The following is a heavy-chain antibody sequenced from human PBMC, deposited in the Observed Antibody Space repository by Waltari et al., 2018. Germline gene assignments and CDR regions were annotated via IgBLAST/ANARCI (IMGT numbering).Heavy chain of an antibody. CDR2: IIPIVGTA. J-gene: IGHJ5*02. D-gene: IGHD2-15*01. CDR1: GGTFSSSA. Sequence: QVQLVQSGAEVKKPGSSVKVSCKASGGTFSSSAISWVRPAPGQGLEWMGGIIPIVGTANYAQKFQGRVTITTDESTSTAYMELSSLRSEDTAVYYCARGYCSGGSCFPSHWFDPWGQGTLVTVSS. V-gene: IGHV1-69*05. CDR3: ARGYCSGGSCFPSHWFDP.